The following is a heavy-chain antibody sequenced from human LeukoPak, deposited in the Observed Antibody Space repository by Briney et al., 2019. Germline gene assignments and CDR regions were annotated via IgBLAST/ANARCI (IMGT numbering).Heavy chain of an antibody. Sequence: GSLRLSCAASGFTFSSYGMSWVRQAPGKGLEWIGSIYYSGRTYYNPSLKSRVTVSVDTSKNQFSLKLSSVTAADTAVYYCARDLMIGVAPMLDYWGQGTLVTVSS. D-gene: IGHD3-22*01. CDR2: IYYSGRT. CDR1: GFTFSSYG. J-gene: IGHJ4*02. CDR3: ARDLMIGVAPMLDY. V-gene: IGHV4-39*07.